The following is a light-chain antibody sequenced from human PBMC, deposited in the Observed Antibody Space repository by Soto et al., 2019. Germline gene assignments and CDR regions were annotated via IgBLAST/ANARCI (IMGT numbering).Light chain of an antibody. CDR3: SAYTVSRTYV. J-gene: IGLJ1*01. CDR2: NVY. CDR1: SIDVGAYNF. Sequence: QSALGQPASVSGSPGHSITISCTGTSIDVGAYNFVSWHQQYPGKAPKLMIYNVYDRPSGISYRFSGSKSGNTASLTISGLQGEDEADYYCSAYTVSRTYVFGTGTKVT. V-gene: IGLV2-14*03.